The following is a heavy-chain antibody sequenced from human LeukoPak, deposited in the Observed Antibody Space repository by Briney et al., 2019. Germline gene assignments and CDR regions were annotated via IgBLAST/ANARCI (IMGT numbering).Heavy chain of an antibody. CDR3: ARGIREYYDFWSGYSFVYYGMDV. Sequence: GASVKVSCEASGYTFTSYDINWVRQATGQGLEWMGWMNPNSGNTGYAQKFQGRVTMTRNTSISTAYMELSSLRSEDTAVYYCARGIREYYDFWSGYSFVYYGMDVWGQGTTVTVSS. CDR2: MNPNSGNT. J-gene: IGHJ6*02. CDR1: GYTFTSYD. V-gene: IGHV1-8*01. D-gene: IGHD3-3*01.